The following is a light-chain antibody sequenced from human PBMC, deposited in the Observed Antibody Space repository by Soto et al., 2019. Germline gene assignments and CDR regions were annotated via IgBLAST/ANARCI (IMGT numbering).Light chain of an antibody. CDR3: AAWDDSLNGAV. V-gene: IGLV1-44*01. CDR1: SSNIGSNT. CDR2: SNN. Sequence: QSVLTQPPSASGTPGQRVTISCSGSSSNIGSNTVNWYQQLPGTAPKLLIYSNNQRPSGVPDRFSGSKSGTSASLAISGLXXXXXXXXXCAAWDDSLNGAVFGGGTQLTVL. J-gene: IGLJ7*01.